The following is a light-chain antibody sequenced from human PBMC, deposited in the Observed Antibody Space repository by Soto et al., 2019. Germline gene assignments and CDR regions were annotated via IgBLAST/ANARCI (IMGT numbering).Light chain of an antibody. CDR1: QSVSSGH. J-gene: IGKJ3*01. CDR2: GAS. V-gene: IGKV3D-20*02. CDR3: QQRSNWPVT. Sequence: DIVLTQSPGTLSLSPGERASLSCRASQSVSSGHLAWYQQKPGQAPRLLIYGASSRATGIPDRFSGSGSGTDFTLTISRLEPEDYAVYYCQQRSNWPVTFGPGTKVGIK.